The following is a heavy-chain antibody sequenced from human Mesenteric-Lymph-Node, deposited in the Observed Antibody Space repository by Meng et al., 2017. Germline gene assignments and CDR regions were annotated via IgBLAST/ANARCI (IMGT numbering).Heavy chain of an antibody. D-gene: IGHD2-8*01. CDR1: GDTFSDYG. CDR3: ARTPFPGTPGTIGNWFDP. J-gene: IGHJ5*02. Sequence: LSGVEVREPGASVKVSCKASGDTFSDYGVSWVRQAPGQGLEWMGWISSFNGITNYARKFRGRVTMTADTSTATAYMELRSLTSDDTAVYYCARTPFPGTPGTIGNWFDPWGQGTLVTVSS. V-gene: IGHV1-18*01. CDR2: ISSFNGIT.